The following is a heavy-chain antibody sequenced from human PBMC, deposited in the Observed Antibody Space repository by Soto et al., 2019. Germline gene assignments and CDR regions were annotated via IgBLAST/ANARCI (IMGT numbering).Heavy chain of an antibody. CDR1: GFTFSRQW. D-gene: IGHD2-2*01. CDR3: TTDSNSSITIVRFDY. CDR2: ISSDGTSA. Sequence: GGSLRLSCAASGFTFSRQWTHWVRQTPGKGLVWVSRISSDGTSASYADSVKGRLTISRDNTKNMLYLQMNSLRVEDSAGYYCTTDSNSSITIVRFDYWGHGTLVTVSS. V-gene: IGHV3-74*01. J-gene: IGHJ4*01.